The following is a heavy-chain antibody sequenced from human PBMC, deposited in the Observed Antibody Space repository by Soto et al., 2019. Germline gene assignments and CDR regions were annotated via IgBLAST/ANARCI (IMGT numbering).Heavy chain of an antibody. CDR1: GFTFSSYA. Sequence: PGGSLRHTCGVSGFTFSSYAISWLRQAPGKGLEWVSAISGSGGSTYYADSVKGRFTISRDNSKNTLYLQMNSLRAEDTAVYYCAIRRTPDSSGYYLLDYWGQGTLVTVSS. CDR2: ISGSGGST. J-gene: IGHJ4*02. D-gene: IGHD3-22*01. V-gene: IGHV3-23*01. CDR3: AIRRTPDSSGYYLLDY.